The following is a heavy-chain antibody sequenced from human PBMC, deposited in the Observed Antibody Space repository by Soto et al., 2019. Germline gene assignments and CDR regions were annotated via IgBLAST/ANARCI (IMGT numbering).Heavy chain of an antibody. D-gene: IGHD6-19*01. CDR3: AREGRSGSSGWPLDPVLENWFDP. CDR2: INPSGGTT. J-gene: IGHJ5*02. CDR1: GYTFTSYY. Sequence: ASVKVSCTASGYTFTSYYMHWVRQAPGQGLEWMGIINPSGGTTSYAQKFQGRVTMTRDTSTSTVYMELSSLRSEDTAVYYCAREGRSGSSGWPLDPVLENWFDPWGQGTLVTVSS. V-gene: IGHV1-46*01.